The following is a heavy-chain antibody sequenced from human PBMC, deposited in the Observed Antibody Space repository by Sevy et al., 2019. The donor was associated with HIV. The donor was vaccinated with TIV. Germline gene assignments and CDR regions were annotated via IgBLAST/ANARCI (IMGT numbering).Heavy chain of an antibody. Sequence: ASVKVSCKASGYIFTSYDINWVRQATGQGLEWMGWMNPNTDNTGYAQKFQGRVTMTRNTSISTAYMELSSLRSEDTAVYYCARSGDSSGLNTYFDYWGHGTLVTVSS. CDR2: MNPNTDNT. D-gene: IGHD3-22*01. CDR1: GYIFTSYD. CDR3: ARSGDSSGLNTYFDY. V-gene: IGHV1-8*01. J-gene: IGHJ4*01.